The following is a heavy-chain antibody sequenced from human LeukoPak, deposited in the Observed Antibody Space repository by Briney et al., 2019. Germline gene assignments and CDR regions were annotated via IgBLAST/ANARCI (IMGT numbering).Heavy chain of an antibody. V-gene: IGHV3-9*01. Sequence: GGSLRLSCAVSGFTFDDYAMHWVRQVPGKGLEWVSGINWNSDSIGYADSVKGRFTTSRDNAKNSLYLQMNSLRAEDTAFYYCAINGGGDSGYGNFDYWGQGTLVSVSS. CDR2: INWNSDSI. CDR3: AINGGGDSGYGNFDY. J-gene: IGHJ4*02. CDR1: GFTFDDYA. D-gene: IGHD5-12*01.